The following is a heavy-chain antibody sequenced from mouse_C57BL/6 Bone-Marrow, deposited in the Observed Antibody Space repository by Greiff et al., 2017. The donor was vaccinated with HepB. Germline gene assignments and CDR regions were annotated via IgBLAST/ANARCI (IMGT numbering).Heavy chain of an antibody. CDR3: ARRSGYVLDY. J-gene: IGHJ2*01. Sequence: EVQLQQSGPVLVKPGASVKMSCKASGYTFTDYYMNWVKQSHGKSLEWIGVINPYNGGTSYNQKFKGKATLTVDKSSSTAYMELNSLTSEDSAVYYCARRSGYVLDYWGQGTTLTVSS. V-gene: IGHV1-19*01. D-gene: IGHD2-2*01. CDR2: INPYNGGT. CDR1: GYTFTDYY.